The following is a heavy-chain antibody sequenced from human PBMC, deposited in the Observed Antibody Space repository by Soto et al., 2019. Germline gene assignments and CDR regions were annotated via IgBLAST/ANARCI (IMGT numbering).Heavy chain of an antibody. V-gene: IGHV4-39*01. Sequence: SETLSLTCTVSGGSISSSSYYWGWIRQPPGKGLEWIGSIYYSGSTYYNPSLKSRVTISVDTSKNQFSLKLSSVTAADTAVYYCARQNAGTEDYYYYYGMDVWGQGTTVTVSS. D-gene: IGHD6-13*01. CDR3: ARQNAGTEDYYYYYGMDV. J-gene: IGHJ6*02. CDR1: GGSISSSSYY. CDR2: IYYSGST.